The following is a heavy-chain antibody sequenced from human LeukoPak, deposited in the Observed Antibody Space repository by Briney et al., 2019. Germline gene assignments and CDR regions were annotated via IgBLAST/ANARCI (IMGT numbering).Heavy chain of an antibody. CDR1: GGSISTYY. CDR2: IYYSGSA. D-gene: IGHD5-12*01. V-gene: IGHV4-59*12. CDR3: ARVAYSGYDYRGYFDY. Sequence: SETLSLTCTVSGGSISTYYWSWIRQPPGKGLEWIGYIYYSGSANYNPSLKSRVTISVDTSKDQFSLKLSSVTAADTAVFYCARVAYSGYDYRGYFDYWGQGTLVTVSS. J-gene: IGHJ4*02.